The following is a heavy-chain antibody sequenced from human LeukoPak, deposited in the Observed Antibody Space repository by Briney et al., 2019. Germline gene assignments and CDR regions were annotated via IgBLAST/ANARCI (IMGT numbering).Heavy chain of an antibody. V-gene: IGHV4-39*01. CDR2: IYYSGST. CDR1: GGSISSSSYY. Sequence: SETLSLTCTVSGGSISSSSYYWGWIRQPPGKGLEWIGSIYYSGSTYYNPSLKSRVTISVDTSKNQFSLKLSSVTAADTAVYYCARPYCGGDCEWNYWGQGTLVTVSS. CDR3: ARPYCGGDCEWNY. D-gene: IGHD2-21*02. J-gene: IGHJ4*02.